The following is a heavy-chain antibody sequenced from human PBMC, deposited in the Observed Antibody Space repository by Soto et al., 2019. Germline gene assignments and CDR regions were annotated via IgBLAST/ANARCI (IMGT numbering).Heavy chain of an antibody. V-gene: IGHV3-30*18. CDR3: AKGGEVGGVLGDH. CDR1: GFAFNKFG. CDR2: ISYDGSYQ. J-gene: IGHJ4*02. D-gene: IGHD1-26*01. Sequence: QVQLVESGGGVVQPGTSLRLSCEASGFAFNKFGMHWVRQAPGKGLEWVAFISYDGSYQYYADSVQGRLTITRDNSMNKLNMQLKSLRREDTAVYYCAKGGEVGGVLGDHWGQGTLVTVSS.